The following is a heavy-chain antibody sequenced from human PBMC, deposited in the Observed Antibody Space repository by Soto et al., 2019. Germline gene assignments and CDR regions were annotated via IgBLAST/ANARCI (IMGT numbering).Heavy chain of an antibody. J-gene: IGHJ4*02. Sequence: GGSLRLSCVASGFTFSSYGMHWVRQAPGKGLEWVAIISYDGSNTYYADYVKGRFTISRDNSKHTLYLQLNSLRAEDTSVYYCAKEGGLSGSYYISSSYYFDYWGQGTLVTVSS. D-gene: IGHD1-26*01. V-gene: IGHV3-30*18. CDR1: GFTFSSYG. CDR2: ISYDGSNT. CDR3: AKEGGLSGSYYISSSYYFDY.